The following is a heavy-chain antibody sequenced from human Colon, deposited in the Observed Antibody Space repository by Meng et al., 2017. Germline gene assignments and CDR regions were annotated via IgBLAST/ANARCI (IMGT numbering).Heavy chain of an antibody. J-gene: IGHJ4*02. CDR2: ISGIGGST. Sequence: VQLVESGGVVVQPGWSLRLSCAASGFIFCDYAMYWVRQAPGKGLEWVSTISGIGGSTYYADSVKGRFTISRDNSKNTLYLQMNSLRAEDTAVYYCAKIIYTTGGPLDYWGQGALVTVSS. D-gene: IGHD3-16*01. CDR1: GFIFCDYA. CDR3: AKIIYTTGGPLDY. V-gene: IGHV3-23*04.